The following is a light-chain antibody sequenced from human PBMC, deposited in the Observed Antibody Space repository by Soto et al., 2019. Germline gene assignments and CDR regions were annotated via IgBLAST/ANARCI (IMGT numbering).Light chain of an antibody. Sequence: EIVLTQSPDTLSLSPGDRATLSCRASQSVGHMFLAWFQQKPGQAPRLLIFDAYRRATGIPDRFSGSGSGTNFALTISRLEPEDFPLYYCHQYASSFGTFGQGTKVEIK. V-gene: IGKV3-20*01. CDR2: DAY. J-gene: IGKJ1*01. CDR3: HQYASSFGT. CDR1: QSVGHMF.